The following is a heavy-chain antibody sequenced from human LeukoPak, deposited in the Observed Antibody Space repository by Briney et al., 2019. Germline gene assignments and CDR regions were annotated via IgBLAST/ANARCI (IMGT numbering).Heavy chain of an antibody. Sequence: GGSLRLSCAASGFTFSSYGMSWVRQAPGKGLEWVSAISGSGGSTGYADSVKGRFTISRDNAKNSLYLQMNSLRAEDTALYYCAREQVGRGACMDVWGKGITVTVSS. V-gene: IGHV3-20*04. J-gene: IGHJ6*03. D-gene: IGHD1-26*01. CDR3: AREQVGRGACMDV. CDR1: GFTFSSYG. CDR2: ISGSGGST.